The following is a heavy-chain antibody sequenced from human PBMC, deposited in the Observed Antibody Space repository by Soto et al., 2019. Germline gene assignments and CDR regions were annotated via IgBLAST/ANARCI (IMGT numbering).Heavy chain of an antibody. CDR1: GFTFSSYG. Sequence: GGSLRLSCAASGFTFSSYGMHWVRQAPGKGLEWVAVIWYDGSNKYYADSVKGRFTISRDNSKNTLYLQMNSLGAEDTAVYYCAREGTYYYDSSGYRYFDYWGQGTLVTVSS. D-gene: IGHD3-22*01. J-gene: IGHJ4*02. CDR3: AREGTYYYDSSGYRYFDY. V-gene: IGHV3-33*01. CDR2: IWYDGSNK.